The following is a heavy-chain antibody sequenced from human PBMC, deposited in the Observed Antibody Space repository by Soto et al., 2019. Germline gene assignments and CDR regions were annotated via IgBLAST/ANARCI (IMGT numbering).Heavy chain of an antibody. CDR1: GFTFSSYA. V-gene: IGHV3-23*01. D-gene: IGHD5-12*01. CDR2: ISGSCGST. Sequence: GGSLRLSCAASGFTFSSYAMSWVRQAPGKGLEWVSAISGSCGSTYYADSVKGRFTISRDNSKNTLYLQMNSLRAEDTAVYYCAKTPDSGHWYYYYYMDVWGKGTTVTVSS. J-gene: IGHJ6*03. CDR3: AKTPDSGHWYYYYYMDV.